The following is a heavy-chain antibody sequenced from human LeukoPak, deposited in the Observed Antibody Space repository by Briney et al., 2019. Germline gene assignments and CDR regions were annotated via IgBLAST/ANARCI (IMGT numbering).Heavy chain of an antibody. CDR2: MNPNSGNT. D-gene: IGHD5-18*01. J-gene: IGHJ6*02. Sequence: ASVKVSCKASGYTFTSYEINWVRQATGQGLEWMGWMNPNSGNTGYAQKFQGRVTMTRNTSISTAYMELSSLRSEDTAVYYCAREGEIQLWLRYYYYYYGMDVWGQGTTVTVSS. CDR3: AREGEIQLWLRYYYYYYGMDV. V-gene: IGHV1-8*01. CDR1: GYTFTSYE.